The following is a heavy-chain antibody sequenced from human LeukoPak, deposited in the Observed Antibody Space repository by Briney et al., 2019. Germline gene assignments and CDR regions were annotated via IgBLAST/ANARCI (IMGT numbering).Heavy chain of an antibody. CDR1: GGSIRSYY. D-gene: IGHD4-17*01. V-gene: IGHV4-59*01. CDR3: ARTGSTVTMLYPFDH. Sequence: AETLSLTCTVSGGSIRSYYWSWIRQPPGKGLEWIGYIYYSGSTNYNPSLKSRVSISVDTSKNQFSLKLSSVTAADTAVYYCARTGSTVTMLYPFDHWGQGTLVTVSS. CDR2: IYYSGST. J-gene: IGHJ4*02.